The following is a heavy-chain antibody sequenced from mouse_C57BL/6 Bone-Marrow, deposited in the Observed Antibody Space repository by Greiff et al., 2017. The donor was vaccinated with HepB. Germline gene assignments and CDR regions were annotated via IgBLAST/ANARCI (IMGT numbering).Heavy chain of an antibody. J-gene: IGHJ3*01. D-gene: IGHD2-5*01. Sequence: VQLQQSGAELVRPGTSVKMSCKASGYTFTNYWIGWAKQRPGHGLEWIGDIYPGGGYTNYNEKFKGKATLTADKSSSTAYMQFSSLTSEDSAIYYCARATYYSNYGFAYWGRGTLVTVSA. V-gene: IGHV1-63*01. CDR1: GYTFTNYW. CDR2: IYPGGGYT. CDR3: ARATYYSNYGFAY.